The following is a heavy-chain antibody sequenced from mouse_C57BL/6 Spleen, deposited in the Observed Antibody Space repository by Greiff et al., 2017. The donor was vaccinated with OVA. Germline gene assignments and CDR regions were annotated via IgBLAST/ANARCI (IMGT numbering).Heavy chain of an antibody. CDR1: GYTFTSYW. Sequence: KLQQFGAELSKPGASVNLSCKASGYTFTSYWMHWVKQRPGKGLEWFGYINPSSGYTTYNQKCKDKATLTADKSSSTAYMQLSSLTYEDSAVYCCAGDAGTGAMDYRGQGTSVTVSS. V-gene: IGHV1-7*01. D-gene: IGHD4-1*01. J-gene: IGHJ4*01. CDR2: INPSSGYT. CDR3: AGDAGTGAMDY.